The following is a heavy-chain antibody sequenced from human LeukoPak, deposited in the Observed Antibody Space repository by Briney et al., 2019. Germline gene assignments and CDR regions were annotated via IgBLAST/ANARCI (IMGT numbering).Heavy chain of an antibody. CDR1: GYTFTGYC. CDR2: INPNSGGT. Sequence: ASVKVSCKASGYTFTGYCMHWVRQAPGQGLEWMGWINPNSGGTNYAQKFQGRVTMTRDTSISTVYMELSRLRSDDTAVYYCARDASWGFGDDAFDFWGQGTMVTVSS. D-gene: IGHD3-10*01. V-gene: IGHV1-2*02. CDR3: ARDASWGFGDDAFDF. J-gene: IGHJ3*01.